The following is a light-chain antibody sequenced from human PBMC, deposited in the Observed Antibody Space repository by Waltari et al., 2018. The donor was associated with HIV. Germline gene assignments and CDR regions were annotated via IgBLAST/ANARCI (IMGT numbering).Light chain of an antibody. CDR3: SSYTTGSTLV. CDR1: SSDVGGYDY. CDR2: DVS. J-gene: IGLJ3*02. Sequence: QSALTQPAPVYGSPGPSITISCTGTSSDVGGYDYVSWYQQDPGKAPKVIIYDVSKRPSGVSNRFSGSKSGNTASLTISGLQAEDEADYYCSSYTTGSTLVFGGGTTVTVL. V-gene: IGLV2-14*01.